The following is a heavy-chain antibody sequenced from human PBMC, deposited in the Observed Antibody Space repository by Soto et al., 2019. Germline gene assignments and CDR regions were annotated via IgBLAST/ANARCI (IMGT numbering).Heavy chain of an antibody. CDR1: GGSFSGYY. V-gene: IGHV4-34*01. D-gene: IGHD2-15*01. J-gene: IGHJ3*02. CDR3: ARGVPLYCSGGSCYFAFDI. Sequence: QVQLQQWGAGLLKPSETLSLTCAVYGGSFSGYYWSWIRQPPGKGLEWIGEINHSGSTNYSPSLKNRVTISGDTYKNQFSLKLTSVTAADTAVYYCARGVPLYCSGGSCYFAFDIWGQGTMVTVSS. CDR2: INHSGST.